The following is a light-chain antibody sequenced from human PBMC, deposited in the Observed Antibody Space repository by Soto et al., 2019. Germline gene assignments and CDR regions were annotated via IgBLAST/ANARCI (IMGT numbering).Light chain of an antibody. CDR3: SSYTTSGTWV. V-gene: IGLV2-14*01. CDR2: DVT. CDR1: SSDVGAYNY. Sequence: QSALTQPASVSGSPGQSITISCTGTSSDVGAYNYVSWYQQYPGKAPKLMIYDVTNRPSGISNRFSGSKSGNTASLTISGLQAEDEADYYCSSYTTSGTWVFGGGTQLTVL. J-gene: IGLJ2*01.